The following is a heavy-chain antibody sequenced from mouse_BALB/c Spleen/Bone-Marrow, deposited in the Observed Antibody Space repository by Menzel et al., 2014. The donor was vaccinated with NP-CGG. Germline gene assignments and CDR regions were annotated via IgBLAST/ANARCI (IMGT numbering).Heavy chain of an antibody. J-gene: IGHJ2*01. CDR3: VRSTTTDYFDY. CDR1: GFSLTSYG. D-gene: IGHD1-1*01. V-gene: IGHV2-9*02. Sequence: VMLVESGPGLVAPSQSLSITCTVSGFSLTSYGVHWVRQPPGKGLEWLGVIWAGGTTNYNSALMSRLSISKDNSKSQVFLKMNSLQTDDTAMYYCVRSTTTDYFDYWGQGTTLTVSS. CDR2: IWAGGTT.